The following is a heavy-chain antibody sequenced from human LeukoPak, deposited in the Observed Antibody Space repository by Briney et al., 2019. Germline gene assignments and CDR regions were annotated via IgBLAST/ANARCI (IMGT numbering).Heavy chain of an antibody. CDR3: ARTSYYYDSSGYYSHAFDI. J-gene: IGHJ3*02. D-gene: IGHD3-22*01. CDR1: GGSISSYY. V-gene: IGHV4-59*01. Sequence: SETLSLTCTVSGGSISSYYWSWIRQPPGKGLEWIGYIYYSGSTNYNPSLKSRVTIPVDTSKNQFSLKLSSVTAADTAVYYCARTSYYYDSSGYYSHAFDIWGQGTMVTVSS. CDR2: IYYSGST.